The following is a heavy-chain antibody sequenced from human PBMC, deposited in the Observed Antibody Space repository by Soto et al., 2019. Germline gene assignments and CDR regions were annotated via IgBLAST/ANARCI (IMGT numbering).Heavy chain of an antibody. CDR2: IDWDDDK. D-gene: IGHD2-15*01. V-gene: IGHV2-70*04. CDR3: ARMFHCSGGTCPFDY. Sequence: ESVPALGNPTQTLTLTCTFSGFSLSTSGMRVSWIRQPPGKALEWLARIDWDDDKFYNTSLKTRLTISKDSSKNQVVLTMTNMDPVDTATYYCARMFHCSGGTCPFDYWGQGALVTVSS. CDR1: GFSLSTSGMR. J-gene: IGHJ4*02.